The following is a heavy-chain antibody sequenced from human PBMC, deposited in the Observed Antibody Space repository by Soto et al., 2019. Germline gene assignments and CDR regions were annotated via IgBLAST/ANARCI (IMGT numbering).Heavy chain of an antibody. J-gene: IGHJ4*02. Sequence: QVQLVQSGAEVKKPGASVKLSCKASGYTFTSYYIHWVRQAPGQGLEWMAIINPNGGSTNYAQKFQGTVTVTRDTSTSTVYMELTSLRSEDTAVYYCARNLATGDYWGQGTLVTVSS. V-gene: IGHV1-46*01. CDR2: INPNGGST. D-gene: IGHD1-1*01. CDR3: ARNLATGDY. CDR1: GYTFTSYY.